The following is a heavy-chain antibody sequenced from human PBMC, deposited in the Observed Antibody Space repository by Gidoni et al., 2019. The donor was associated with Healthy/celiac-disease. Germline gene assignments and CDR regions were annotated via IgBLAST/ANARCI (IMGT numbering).Heavy chain of an antibody. CDR2: INHSGST. V-gene: IGHV4-34*01. CDR3: ARRDDILTGYYRVAFDY. Sequence: QVQLQQWGAGLLKPSEPLSLTCAISGWSFSYYYWSWIRQPPGKGLEWIGEINHSGSTNYNPSLKSRVTISVDTSKNQFSLKLSSVTAADTAVYYCARRDDILTGYYRVAFDYWGQGTLVTVSS. J-gene: IGHJ4*02. D-gene: IGHD3-9*01. CDR1: GWSFSYYY.